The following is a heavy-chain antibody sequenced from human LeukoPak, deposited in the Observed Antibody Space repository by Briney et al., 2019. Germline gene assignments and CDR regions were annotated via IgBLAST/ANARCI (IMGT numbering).Heavy chain of an antibody. V-gene: IGHV3-21*01. CDR3: ARSSGWYHRGPDYYYYYMDA. Sequence: GGSLRLSCAASEFTFSSYWMTWVRQAPGKGLEWVSSISSTSSYIYYADSVKSRFTISRDNAKNSLYLQMNSLRAEDTAVYYCARSSGWYHRGPDYYYYYMDAWGKGTTVTVS. J-gene: IGHJ6*03. CDR1: EFTFSSYW. D-gene: IGHD6-19*01. CDR2: ISSTSSYI.